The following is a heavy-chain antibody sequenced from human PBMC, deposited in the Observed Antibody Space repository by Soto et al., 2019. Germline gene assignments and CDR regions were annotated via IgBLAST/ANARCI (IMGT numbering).Heavy chain of an antibody. CDR1: GFTFSDYE. CDR3: ARYRAGNRDGMDV. CDR2: IGNRGATM. V-gene: IGHV3-48*03. D-gene: IGHD3-10*01. J-gene: IGHJ6*02. Sequence: GSLRLSCAASGFTFSDYEMNWVRQAPGKGLEWVSYIGNRGATMYYADSVKGRFTISRDNAENSVHLQMHSLRAEDTAIYYCARYRAGNRDGMDVWGQGT.